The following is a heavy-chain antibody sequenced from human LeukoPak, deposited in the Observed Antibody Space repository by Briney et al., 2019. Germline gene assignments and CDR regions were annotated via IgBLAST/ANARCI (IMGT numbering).Heavy chain of an antibody. V-gene: IGHV4-59*01. CDR3: AQKAPYSPGYSQH. CDR1: GGSITSYY. J-gene: IGHJ1*01. Sequence: SETLSLTCTVSGGSITSYYWSWIRQPSGKGLEWIGYIYHSGTTNYNPSLKSRVTISVDPPKTQFSLRLSSVTAADTAVYYCAQKAPYSPGYSQHWGQGTLVTVSS. D-gene: IGHD2-15*01. CDR2: IYHSGTT.